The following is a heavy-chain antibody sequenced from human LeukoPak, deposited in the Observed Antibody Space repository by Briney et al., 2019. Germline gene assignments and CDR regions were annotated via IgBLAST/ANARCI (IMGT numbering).Heavy chain of an antibody. CDR1: GFTFSSYG. J-gene: IGHJ4*02. CDR2: IRYDGSNK. D-gene: IGHD1-20*01. V-gene: IGHV3-30*02. CDR3: AKGQTQYNWNHGPDY. Sequence: GGSLRLSCAASGFTFSSYGMHWVRQAPGKGLEWVAFIRYDGSNKYYADSVKGRFTISRDNSKNTLYLQMNSLRAEDTAVYYCAKGQTQYNWNHGPDYWGQGTLVTVSS.